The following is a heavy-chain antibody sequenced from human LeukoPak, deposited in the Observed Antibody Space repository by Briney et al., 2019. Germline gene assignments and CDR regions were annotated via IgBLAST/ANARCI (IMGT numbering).Heavy chain of an antibody. J-gene: IGHJ4*02. CDR3: ARRPRGYFDY. CDR2: ISYSGTT. V-gene: IGHV4-39*01. CDR1: GDSISRNNYY. Sequence: SETLSLTCTVSGDSISRNNYYWAWVRQPPGKGLEWIGTISYSGTTYYNPSLKSRVTLSVDTSKNQFSLRLSSVTAADTAVYYCARRPRGYFDYWGQGALVTVSS. D-gene: IGHD3-10*01.